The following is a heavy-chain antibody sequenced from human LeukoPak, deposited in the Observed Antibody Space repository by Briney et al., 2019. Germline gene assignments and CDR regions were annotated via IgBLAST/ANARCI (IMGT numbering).Heavy chain of an antibody. Sequence: VASVKVSCKASGYTFSGYYIHWVRQVPGQGLEWMGRINPNSGGTNSAQKFQGRVTMTRDTSISTAYMELSRLRFDDTAVYYCARAKGAVDHNWFDPWGQGTLVTVSS. CDR3: ARAKGAVDHNWFDP. CDR1: GYTFSGYY. J-gene: IGHJ5*02. V-gene: IGHV1-2*06. CDR2: INPNSGGT. D-gene: IGHD6-19*01.